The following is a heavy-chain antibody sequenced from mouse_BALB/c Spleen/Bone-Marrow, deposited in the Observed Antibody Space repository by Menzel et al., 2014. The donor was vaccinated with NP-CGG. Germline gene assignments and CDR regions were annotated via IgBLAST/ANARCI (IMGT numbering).Heavy chain of an antibody. J-gene: IGHJ4*01. CDR2: INPDSSTI. D-gene: IGHD2-3*01. Sequence: EVQLQESGGGLVQPGGSLKLSCAASGFDFSRYWMSWVRQAPGKGLEWIGEINPDSSTINYTPSLKDKFIISRDNAKNTPYLQMSKVRSEDTALYYCARPDDGYYAMDYWGQGTSVTVSS. CDR1: GFDFSRYW. CDR3: ARPDDGYYAMDY. V-gene: IGHV4-1*02.